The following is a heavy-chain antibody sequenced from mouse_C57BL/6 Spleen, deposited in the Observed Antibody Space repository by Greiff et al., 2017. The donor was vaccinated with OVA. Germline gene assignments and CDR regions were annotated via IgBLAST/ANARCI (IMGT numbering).Heavy chain of an antibody. D-gene: IGHD2-4*01. J-gene: IGHJ4*01. V-gene: IGHV5-16*01. Sequence: EVQVVESEGGLVQPGSSMKLSCTASGFTFSDYYMAWVRQVPEKGLEWVANINYDGSSTYYLDSLKSRFIISGDNAKNILYLQMSSLKSEDTATYYCARERAYYDYDGGYAMDYWGQGTSVTVSS. CDR2: INYDGSST. CDR3: ARERAYYDYDGGYAMDY. CDR1: GFTFSDYY.